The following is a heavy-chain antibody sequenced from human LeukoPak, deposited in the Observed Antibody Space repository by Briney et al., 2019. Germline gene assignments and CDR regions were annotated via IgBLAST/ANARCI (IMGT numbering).Heavy chain of an antibody. V-gene: IGHV1-18*01. CDR1: GYSFITNG. CDR2: ITAYNGNT. CDR3: ARVNYDILTGYYIPHAFDI. J-gene: IGHJ3*02. D-gene: IGHD3-9*01. Sequence: ASVKVSCKTSGYSFITNGISWVRQAPGQGLEWMGWITAYNGNTKSAQTLQDRVTMTTDTSTSTAYIELRSLRSDDTAVYYCARVNYDILTGYYIPHAFDIWGQGTMVTVSS.